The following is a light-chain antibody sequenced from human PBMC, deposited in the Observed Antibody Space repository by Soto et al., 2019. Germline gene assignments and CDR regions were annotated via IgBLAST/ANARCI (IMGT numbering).Light chain of an antibody. CDR1: QSITNY. Sequence: DIQMTQSPSSMSASVGDRVTITCRASQSITNYLNWYQQKPGKAPQLLIYAASSLQSGVASRFSGSGSGTDFTLTISSLQPEDFATYYCQQSYNSPPTVGQGTKLEI. V-gene: IGKV1-39*01. CDR2: AAS. J-gene: IGKJ2*01. CDR3: QQSYNSPPT.